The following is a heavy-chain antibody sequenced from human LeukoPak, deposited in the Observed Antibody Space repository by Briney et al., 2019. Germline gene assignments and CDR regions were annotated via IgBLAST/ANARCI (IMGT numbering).Heavy chain of an antibody. CDR2: IYYSGST. V-gene: IGHV4-30-4*01. J-gene: IGHJ3*02. CDR1: GGSISSGDYC. D-gene: IGHD3-9*01. Sequence: SETLSLTCTVSGGSISSGDYCWSWIRQPPGKGLEWIGYIYYSGSTYYNPSLKSRVTISVDTSKNQFSQKLSSVTAADTAVYYCARGLFYAFDIWGQGTMVTVSS. CDR3: ARGLFYAFDI.